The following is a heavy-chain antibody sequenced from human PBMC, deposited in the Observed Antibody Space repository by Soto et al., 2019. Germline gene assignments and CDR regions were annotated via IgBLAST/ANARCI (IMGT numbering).Heavy chain of an antibody. V-gene: IGHV3-23*01. J-gene: IGHJ6*02. Sequence: GGSLRLSCVASGFTFSSYAMTWVRQAPGKGLEWVSAIGGSAGGTYYADSVRGRFTISRDNSKHTLYLQMNSLRAEDTAVYYCATVISAYCTGTSCHFYYYYGMDVWGQGTTVTVSS. CDR2: IGGSAGGT. CDR3: ATVISAYCTGTSCHFYYYYGMDV. D-gene: IGHD2-2*01. CDR1: GFTFSSYA.